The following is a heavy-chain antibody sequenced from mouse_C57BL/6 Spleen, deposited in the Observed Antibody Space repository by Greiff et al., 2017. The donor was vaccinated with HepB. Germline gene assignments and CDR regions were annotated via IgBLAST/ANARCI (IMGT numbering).Heavy chain of an antibody. CDR2: ISNGGGST. D-gene: IGHD2-4*01. CDR3: ARQGYYDYDAWFAY. V-gene: IGHV5-12*01. CDR1: GFTFSDYY. Sequence: DVHLVESGGGLVQPGGSLKLSCAASGFTFSDYYMYWVRQTPEKRLEWVAYISNGGGSTYYPDTVKGRFTISRDNAKNTRYLQMSRLKSEDTAMYYCARQGYYDYDAWFAYWGQGTLVTVSA. J-gene: IGHJ3*01.